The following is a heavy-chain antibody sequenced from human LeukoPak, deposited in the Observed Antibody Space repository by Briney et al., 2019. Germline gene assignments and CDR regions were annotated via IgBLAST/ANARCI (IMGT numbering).Heavy chain of an antibody. CDR2: IYHSGST. J-gene: IGHJ4*02. V-gene: IGHV4-38-2*02. Sequence: SETLSLTCSVSGYSISSGYYWGWIRQPPGKGLEWIGSIYHSGSTYYNPSLKSRVTISVDRSKNQFSLKLSSVTAADTAVYYCARDRGYSSGWLFDYWGQGTLVTVSS. CDR3: ARDRGYSSGWLFDY. D-gene: IGHD6-19*01. CDR1: GYSISSGYY.